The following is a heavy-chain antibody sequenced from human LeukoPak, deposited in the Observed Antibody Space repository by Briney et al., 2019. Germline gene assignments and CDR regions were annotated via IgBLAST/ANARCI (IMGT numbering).Heavy chain of an antibody. Sequence: ASLKVSCKASGYTFTGYYRHWVRQAPGQGLEWMGRINPNSGGTNYAQKFQGRVTMTRETSISTACMELSRLRSDDTAVYYCARALATVTTWGLDYWGQGTLVTVSS. V-gene: IGHV1-2*06. CDR1: GYTFTGYY. CDR2: INPNSGGT. CDR3: ARALATVTTWGLDY. D-gene: IGHD4-17*01. J-gene: IGHJ4*02.